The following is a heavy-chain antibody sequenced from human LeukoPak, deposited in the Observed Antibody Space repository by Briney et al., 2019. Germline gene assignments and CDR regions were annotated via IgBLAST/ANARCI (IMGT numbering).Heavy chain of an antibody. D-gene: IGHD6-6*01. J-gene: IGHJ4*02. V-gene: IGHV3-7*03. Sequence: GGSLRLSCAASGFTFSAYWMSWVRQGPGKGLEWVANIKQDGSVKTYVGPVKGRFTISRDNTKNSLHLQMSSLRAEDTAVYYCARGAYSSSGLNFDFWGQGTLVTVSS. CDR1: GFTFSAYW. CDR2: IKQDGSVK. CDR3: ARGAYSSSGLNFDF.